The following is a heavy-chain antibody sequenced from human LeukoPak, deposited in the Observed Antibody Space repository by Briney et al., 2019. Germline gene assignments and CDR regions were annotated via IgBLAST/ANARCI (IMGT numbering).Heavy chain of an antibody. CDR2: ISGSGGST. J-gene: IGHJ4*02. Sequence: PGGSLRLSCAASGFTFSSYGMHWVRQAPGKGLEWVSAISGSGGSTYYADSVKGRFTISRDNSKNTLYLQLNSLRAEDTAVYYCARDMTTVTTGDYWGQGTLVTVSS. CDR1: GFTFSSYG. V-gene: IGHV3-23*01. D-gene: IGHD4-17*01. CDR3: ARDMTTVTTGDY.